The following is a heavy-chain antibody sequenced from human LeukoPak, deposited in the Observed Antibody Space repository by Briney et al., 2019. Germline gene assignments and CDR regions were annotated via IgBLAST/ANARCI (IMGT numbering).Heavy chain of an antibody. J-gene: IGHJ4*02. Sequence: GGSLRLSCAASGFTFSSYSMNWVRQAPGKGLEWVSGISGSGGRTHYADSVKGRFTISRDISKKTLYLQMNSLRAEDTAVYYCATYDPLDYWGQGTLVTVSS. D-gene: IGHD3-3*01. CDR1: GFTFSSYS. CDR2: ISGSGGRT. V-gene: IGHV3-23*01. CDR3: ATYDPLDY.